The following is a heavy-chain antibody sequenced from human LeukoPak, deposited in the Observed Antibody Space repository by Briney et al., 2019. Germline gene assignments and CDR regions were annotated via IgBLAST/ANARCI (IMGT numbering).Heavy chain of an antibody. CDR3: ARGLGIYYGSGSYNY. Sequence: SETLSLTCAVYGGSFSGYYWSWIRQPPGKGLEWIGEINHSGSTNYNPSLKSRVIISVDTSKNQFSLKLSSVTAADTAVYYCARGLGIYYGSGSYNYWGQGTLVTVSS. J-gene: IGHJ4*02. V-gene: IGHV4-34*01. CDR1: GGSFSGYY. CDR2: INHSGST. D-gene: IGHD3-10*01.